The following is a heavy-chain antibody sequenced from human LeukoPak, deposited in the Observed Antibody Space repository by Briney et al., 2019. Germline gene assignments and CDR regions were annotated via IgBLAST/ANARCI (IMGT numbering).Heavy chain of an antibody. CDR2: ISTFNGNT. CDR3: AKGARSSGLFDY. J-gene: IGHJ4*02. CDR1: GYTFTNYG. V-gene: IGHV1-18*01. Sequence: ASVKVSCKASGYTFTNYGISWVRQAPGQGLEWMGWISTFNGNTNYAQKLQGRVTMTTDTSTTTAYMELRSLRSDDTAVYYCAKGARSSGLFDYRGQGTLVTVSS. D-gene: IGHD6-19*01.